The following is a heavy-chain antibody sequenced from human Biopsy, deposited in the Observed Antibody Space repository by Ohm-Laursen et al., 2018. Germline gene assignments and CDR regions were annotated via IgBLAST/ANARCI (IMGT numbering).Heavy chain of an antibody. CDR2: ISPKSGGT. J-gene: IGHJ4*02. D-gene: IGHD4-11*01. Sequence: GASVKASCKASGLSFTGYYIHWVRQAPGQGLEWMGLISPKSGGTNYAQKFQGKLTMTKNTSMRTAYMEISRLRSADTAVYYCALQSMPQIKNFDYWGPGTLVPVSS. CDR1: GLSFTGYY. V-gene: IGHV1-2*02. CDR3: ALQSMPQIKNFDY.